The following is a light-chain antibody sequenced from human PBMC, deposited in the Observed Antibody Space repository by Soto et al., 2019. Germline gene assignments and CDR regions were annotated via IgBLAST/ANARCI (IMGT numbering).Light chain of an antibody. V-gene: IGLV1-44*01. CDR1: SSNIGSNT. Sequence: QSVLTQPPSASGTPGQRVTISCSGSSSNIGSNTVNWYQQLPGTAPKLLIYSNNQPPSGAPDRFSGSKSGTSASLAISGLQSEDEADYYCAAWDDSLNGPGVVFGGGTKVTVL. CDR3: AAWDDSLNGPGVV. CDR2: SNN. J-gene: IGLJ2*01.